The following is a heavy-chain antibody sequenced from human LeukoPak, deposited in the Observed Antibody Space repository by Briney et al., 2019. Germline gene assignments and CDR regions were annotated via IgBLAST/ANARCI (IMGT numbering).Heavy chain of an antibody. CDR1: GYTFTGYY. J-gene: IGHJ5*02. V-gene: IGHV1-2*02. CDR2: INPNSGGT. Sequence: ASVKVSCKASGYTFTGYYMHWVRQAPGQGLEWMGWINPNSGGTNYAQKFQGRVTMTRDTSTSTAYMELSRLRSDDTAVYYCARPKLAAAGKGWFDPWGQGTLVTVSS. D-gene: IGHD6-13*01. CDR3: ARPKLAAAGKGWFDP.